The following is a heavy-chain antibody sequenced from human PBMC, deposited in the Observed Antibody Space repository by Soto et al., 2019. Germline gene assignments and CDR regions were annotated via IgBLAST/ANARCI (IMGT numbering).Heavy chain of an antibody. CDR3: ARWWSSSRQGFDP. CDR1: GGSISSGDYY. J-gene: IGHJ5*02. V-gene: IGHV4-31*03. CDR2: IYYSGST. Sequence: QVQLQESGPGLVKPSQTLSLSCTVCGGSISSGDYYWSWIRQHPGKGLEWIGYIYYSGSTYYNPSLKSRVTISVDTSKNQFSLKLSSVTAADTAVYYCARWWSSSRQGFDPWGQGTLVTVSS. D-gene: IGHD2-8*02.